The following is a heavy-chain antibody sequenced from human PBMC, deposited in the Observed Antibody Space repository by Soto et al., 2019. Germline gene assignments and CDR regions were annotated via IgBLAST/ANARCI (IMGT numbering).Heavy chain of an antibody. Sequence: QVQLVQSGAEVKKPGSSVTVSCTASGGTLSRSAISWVRQAPGQGLEWMGGIIPIFGPAIYAQKFRGRVSIIADESTRTAYMEMSSLRSEDTAVYYCGTGSSWTKVESWGQGTLVTVSS. D-gene: IGHD6-13*01. J-gene: IGHJ4*02. CDR1: GGTLSRSA. CDR2: IIPIFGPA. CDR3: GTGSSWTKVES. V-gene: IGHV1-69*01.